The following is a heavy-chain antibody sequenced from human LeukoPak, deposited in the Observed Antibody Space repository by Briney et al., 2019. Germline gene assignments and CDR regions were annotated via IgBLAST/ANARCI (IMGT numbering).Heavy chain of an antibody. D-gene: IGHD3-9*01. CDR2: INAYNCNT. CDR3: ARAYYDILSGYYSN. Sequence: AASVKVSCKASGYTFTSYSISWVRQAPGQGLEWMGWINAYNCNTNYAQKLQGRVTMTTDTSTSTAYMELRSLRSDDTAVYYCARAYYDILSGYYSNWGQGTLVAVSS. CDR1: GYTFTSYS. V-gene: IGHV1-18*04. J-gene: IGHJ4*02.